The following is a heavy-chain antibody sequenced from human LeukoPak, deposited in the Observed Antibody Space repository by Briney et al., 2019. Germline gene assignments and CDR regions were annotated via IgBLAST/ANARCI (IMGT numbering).Heavy chain of an antibody. CDR3: ARGGILGYCSSTSCQNWFDP. Sequence: ASVKVSCKTSGYTFTSYDINWVRQATGQGLEWLGWMSPNNGDAGYAQKFQGRVTMTRNTSISTAYMELSSLRSEDTAVYYCARGGILGYCSSTSCQNWFDPWGQGTLVTVSS. D-gene: IGHD2-2*01. V-gene: IGHV1-8*01. CDR1: GYTFTSYD. J-gene: IGHJ5*02. CDR2: MSPNNGDA.